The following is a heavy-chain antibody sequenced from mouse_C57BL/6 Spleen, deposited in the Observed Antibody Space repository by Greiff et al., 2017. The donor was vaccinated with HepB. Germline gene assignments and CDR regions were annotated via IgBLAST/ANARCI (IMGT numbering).Heavy chain of an antibody. D-gene: IGHD1-1*01. J-gene: IGHJ3*01. Sequence: QVTLKVSGPGILQPSQTLSLTCSFSGFSLSTFGMGVGWIRQPSGQGLEWLARIWWDDDKYYNPALKSPLTISKDTSKNQVILKIANVDTADTATYYCARIENGSPWFAYWGQGTLVTVSA. CDR1: GFSLSTFGMG. V-gene: IGHV8-8*01. CDR2: IWWDDDK. CDR3: ARIENGSPWFAY.